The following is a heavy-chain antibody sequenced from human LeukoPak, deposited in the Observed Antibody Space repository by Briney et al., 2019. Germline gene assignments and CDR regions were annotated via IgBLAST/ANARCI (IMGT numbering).Heavy chain of an antibody. CDR1: GVTFSDYY. J-gene: IGHJ4*02. CDR3: ARVRASRFLEWLLSH. CDR2: ISGSGSTI. D-gene: IGHD3-3*01. V-gene: IGHV3-11*01. Sequence: GGSLRLSCAASGVTFSDYYMSWIRQAPGKGLEWVSYISGSGSTIYYADSVKGRFTISRDNAKNSLYLQMNSLRAEDTAVYYCARVRASRFLEWLLSHWGQGTLVTVSS.